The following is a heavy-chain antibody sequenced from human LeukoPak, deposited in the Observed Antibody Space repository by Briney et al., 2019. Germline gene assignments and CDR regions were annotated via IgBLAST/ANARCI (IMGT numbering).Heavy chain of an antibody. J-gene: IGHJ6*02. CDR1: GFTFDDYA. D-gene: IGHD3-3*01. Sequence: GGSLRLPCAASGFTFDDYAMHWVRQAPGKGLEWVSGISWNSGSIGYADSVKGRFTISRDNAKNSLYLQMNSLRAEDTALYYCAKGGSELRFLEWLPLGYGMDAWGQGTTVTVSS. CDR2: ISWNSGSI. V-gene: IGHV3-9*01. CDR3: AKGGSELRFLEWLPLGYGMDA.